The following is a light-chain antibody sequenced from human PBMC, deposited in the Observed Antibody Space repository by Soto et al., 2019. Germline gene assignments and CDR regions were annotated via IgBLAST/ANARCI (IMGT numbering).Light chain of an antibody. Sequence: VLTQSPATLSLSPGESAALSCRASESVGRSLAWLQQMPGQAPRLLISDATNRANGIPAKFSGSGSGTDFTLTISSLEPEDFALYFCLQRAHWPHTFGPGNKVEI. CDR1: ESVGRS. V-gene: IGKV3-11*01. J-gene: IGKJ3*01. CDR3: LQRAHWPHT. CDR2: DAT.